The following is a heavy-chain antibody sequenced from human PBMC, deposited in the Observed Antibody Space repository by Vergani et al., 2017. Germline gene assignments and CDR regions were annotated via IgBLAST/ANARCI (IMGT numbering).Heavy chain of an antibody. D-gene: IGHD3-10*01. CDR2: INPNSGGT. CDR1: GYTFTGYY. V-gene: IGHV1-2*02. CDR3: ARVASSTPHPITMVRGVMRY. Sequence: QVQLVQSGAEVKKPGASVKVSCKASGYTFTGYYMHWVRQAPGQGLECMGWINPNSGGTNYAQKFQGRVTMTRDTSISTAYMELSRLRSDDTAVYYCARVASSTPHPITMVRGVMRYWGQGTLVTVSS. J-gene: IGHJ4*02.